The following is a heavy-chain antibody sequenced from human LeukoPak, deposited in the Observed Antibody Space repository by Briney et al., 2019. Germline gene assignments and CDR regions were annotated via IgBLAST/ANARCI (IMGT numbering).Heavy chain of an antibody. CDR1: GFPFSDYY. D-gene: IGHD1-26*01. V-gene: IGHV3-11*01. J-gene: IGHJ4*02. CDR2: ISSSGSTI. CDR3: ARVGGARDY. Sequence: GSLRLSCAASGFPFSDYYMGWIRQAPGRGLEWVSYISSSGSTIYYADSVQGRFTISRDNAKNSFFLQMNDLRAEDTAVYYCARVGGARDYWGQETLVTVSS.